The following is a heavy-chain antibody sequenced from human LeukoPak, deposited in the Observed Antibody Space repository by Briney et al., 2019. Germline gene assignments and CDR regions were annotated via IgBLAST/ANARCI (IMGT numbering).Heavy chain of an antibody. V-gene: IGHV1-2*02. D-gene: IGHD3-16*01. CDR3: ARDGALDY. CDR2: INPNNGVT. J-gene: IGHJ4*02. Sequence: GASVKVSCKASGYTFTDYYMHWVRQAPGQGLEWMGWINPNNGVTKCAQKFQGRVTMTRDTTITTAYMELSRLKSDDTAVYYCARDGALDYWGQGTLVTVSS. CDR1: GYTFTDYY.